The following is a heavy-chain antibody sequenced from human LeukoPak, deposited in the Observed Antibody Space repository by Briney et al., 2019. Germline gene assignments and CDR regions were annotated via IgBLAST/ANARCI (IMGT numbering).Heavy chain of an antibody. CDR3: AKLKTTVTQPIDY. Sequence: PGGSLRLSCAASGFTFSSYGMHWVRQAPGKGLEWVAVISYDGSNKYYADSVKGRFTISRDNSKNTLYLQMNSLRAEDTAVYYCAKLKTTVTQPIDYWGQGTLVTVSS. V-gene: IGHV3-30*18. CDR1: GFTFSSYG. J-gene: IGHJ4*02. CDR2: ISYDGSNK. D-gene: IGHD4-17*01.